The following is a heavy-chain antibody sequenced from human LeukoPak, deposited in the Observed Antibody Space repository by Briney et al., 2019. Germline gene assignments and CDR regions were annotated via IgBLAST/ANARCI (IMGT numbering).Heavy chain of an antibody. J-gene: IGHJ4*02. CDR3: AKGSYYDSSGSFYFDY. Sequence: DPGGSLRLSCAASGFTFSSYAMSWVRQAPGEGLEWVSGISGSGDNTYYADSVKGRFTISRDNPKNTLYVQVNSLGTEDTAAYYCAKGSYYDSSGSFYFDYWGQGTLVTVSS. V-gene: IGHV3-23*01. D-gene: IGHD3-22*01. CDR2: ISGSGDNT. CDR1: GFTFSSYA.